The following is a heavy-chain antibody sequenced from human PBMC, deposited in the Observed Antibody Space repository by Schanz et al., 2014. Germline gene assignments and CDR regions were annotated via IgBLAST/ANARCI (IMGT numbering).Heavy chain of an antibody. J-gene: IGHJ6*02. CDR2: IYYSGST. Sequence: QVHLQESGPGLVKPSETLSLTCTVSGGSICSGGYYWSWIRQHPGKGLEWIGYIYYSGSTYYNPAIKSRVTISADSSKNQVSLTLTSGTAAYSAVYFCTRGNALDVWGQGTTVTVSS. V-gene: IGHV4-31*03. CDR3: TRGNALDV. D-gene: IGHD1-1*01. CDR1: GGSICSGGYY.